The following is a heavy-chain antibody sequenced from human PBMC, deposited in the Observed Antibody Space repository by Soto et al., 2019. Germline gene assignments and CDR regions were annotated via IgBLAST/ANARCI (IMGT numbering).Heavy chain of an antibody. J-gene: IGHJ4*02. CDR2: ISAYNGNT. D-gene: IGHD3-22*01. CDR1: GYTFTSYG. Sequence: GASVKVSCKASGYTFTSYGISWVRQAPGQGLEWMGWISAYNGNTNYAQKLQGRVTMTTDTSTSTAYMKLRSLRSDDTALYYCARGLGGDSSGYVFDYWGQGTLVTVSS. CDR3: ARGLGGDSSGYVFDY. V-gene: IGHV1-18*01.